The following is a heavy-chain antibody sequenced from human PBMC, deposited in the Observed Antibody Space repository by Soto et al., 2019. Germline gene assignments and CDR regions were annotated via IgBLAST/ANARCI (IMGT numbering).Heavy chain of an antibody. CDR1: GFTFSSYD. CDR3: ARGSGNSQDYYYYYGMDV. Sequence: GGSLRLSCAASGFTFSSYDMHWVRQATGKGLEWVSAIGTAGDPYYTGSVKGRFTISRENAKNSLYLQMNSLRAGDTAVYYCARGSGNSQDYYYYYGMDVWGQGTTVPVSS. V-gene: IGHV3-13*05. CDR2: IGTAGDP. D-gene: IGHD2-15*01. J-gene: IGHJ6*02.